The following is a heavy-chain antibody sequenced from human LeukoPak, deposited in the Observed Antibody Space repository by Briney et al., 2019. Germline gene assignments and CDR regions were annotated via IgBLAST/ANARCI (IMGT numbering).Heavy chain of an antibody. CDR1: GGSISSSNW. V-gene: IGHV4-4*02. D-gene: IGHD4-17*01. J-gene: IGHJ4*02. CDR2: IYHSGSS. Sequence: SGTLSLNCAVSGGSISSSNWWSWVRQPPGKGLEWIGEIYHSGSSNYNPSLTSRVTISIDMSKNQFSLKLSSVPAADTAIYYCASGDLYYFHYWPQGPLVPVSS. CDR3: ASGDLYYFHY.